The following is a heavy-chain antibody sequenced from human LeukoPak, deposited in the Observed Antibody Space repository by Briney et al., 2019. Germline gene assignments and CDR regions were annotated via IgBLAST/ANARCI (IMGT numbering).Heavy chain of an antibody. J-gene: IGHJ5*02. V-gene: IGHV4-34*01. D-gene: IGHD4-17*01. CDR1: GGSFSGYY. Sequence: PSETLSLTCAVCGGSFSGYYWSWIRQPPGKGLEWIGEINHSGSTNYNPSLKSRVTISVDTSKNQFSLKLSSVTAADTAVYYCARVGTTVTTSRWYNWFDPWGQGTLVTVSS. CDR3: ARVGTTVTTSRWYNWFDP. CDR2: INHSGST.